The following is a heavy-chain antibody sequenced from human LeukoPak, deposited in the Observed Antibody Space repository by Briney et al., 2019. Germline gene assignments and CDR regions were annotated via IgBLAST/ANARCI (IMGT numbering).Heavy chain of an antibody. CDR1: GYTFIGYY. D-gene: IGHD3-22*01. J-gene: IGHJ3*01. V-gene: IGHV1-2*02. Sequence: GASVKVSCKASGYTFIGYYIHWVRQAPGQGLEWMGWINPNSGGTNYAQKFQGRVTMTRDTSISTAYMELSRLRSDDTAVYYCARYYYDTSSVFDVWGQGTRVTVSS. CDR2: INPNSGGT. CDR3: ARYYYDTSSVFDV.